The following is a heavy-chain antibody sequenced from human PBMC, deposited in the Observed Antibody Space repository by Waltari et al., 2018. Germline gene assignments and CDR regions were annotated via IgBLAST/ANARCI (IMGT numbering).Heavy chain of an antibody. CDR3: ARVSEQWLVGTPLDY. V-gene: IGHV1-2*06. J-gene: IGHJ4*02. Sequence: QVQLVQSGAEVKKPGASVKVSCKASGYTFTGYYMPWVRQAPGQGREWMGRINPNSGGTNYAQKFQGRVTMTRDTSISTAYMELSRLRSDDTAVYYCARVSEQWLVGTPLDYWGQGTLVTVSS. CDR1: GYTFTGYY. D-gene: IGHD6-19*01. CDR2: INPNSGGT.